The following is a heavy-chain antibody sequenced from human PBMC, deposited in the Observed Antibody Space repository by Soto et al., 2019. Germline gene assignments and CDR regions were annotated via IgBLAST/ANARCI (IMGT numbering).Heavy chain of an antibody. CDR3: ARVLTTIGFGESPDLGWFDP. CDR1: KFTVSSNY. D-gene: IGHD3-10*01. CDR2: IYRGGST. J-gene: IGHJ5*02. Sequence: EVQLVESGGDLVQPGGSLRLSCAASKFTVSSNYMSWVRQAPGKGLEWVSVIYRGGSTYYADSVKGRFTISRDNYKNTLYLQMSSLRAEDTAVYYCARVLTTIGFGESPDLGWFDPWGQGTLVTVSS. V-gene: IGHV3-66*01.